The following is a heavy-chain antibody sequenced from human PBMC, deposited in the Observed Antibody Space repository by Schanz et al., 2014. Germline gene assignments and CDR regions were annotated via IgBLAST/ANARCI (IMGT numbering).Heavy chain of an antibody. CDR2: VSSDGNND. J-gene: IGHJ3*01. CDR1: GFTFSTHA. Sequence: VQLVESGGGVVQPGRSLRLSCAASGFTFSTHAMHWVRQAPGKGLEWVALVSSDGNNDYYTDSVKGRFTISRDNSKNTVHLQMNSLRVDDTAVYYCAREQTIFGVTYTDAYDVWGQGTLVTVSS. D-gene: IGHD3-3*01. CDR3: AREQTIFGVTYTDAYDV. V-gene: IGHV3-30*03.